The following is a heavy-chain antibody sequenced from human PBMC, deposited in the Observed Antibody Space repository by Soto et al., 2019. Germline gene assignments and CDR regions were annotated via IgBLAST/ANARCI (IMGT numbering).Heavy chain of an antibody. V-gene: IGHV4-34*01. CDR2: INHSGST. CDR3: ARGYYYGSGSYYSRSYYYYYGMDV. J-gene: IGHJ6*02. D-gene: IGHD3-10*01. Sequence: SETLSLTCAVYGGSFSGYYWSWIRQPPGKGLEWIGEINHSGSTNYNPSLKSRVTISVDTSKNQFSLKLSSVTAADTAVYYCARGYYYGSGSYYSRSYYYYYGMDVRGQGTTVTVSS. CDR1: GGSFSGYY.